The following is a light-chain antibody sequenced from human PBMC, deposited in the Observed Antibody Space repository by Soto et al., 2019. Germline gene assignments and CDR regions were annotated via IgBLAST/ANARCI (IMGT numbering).Light chain of an antibody. CDR3: QQCYAWPPEGA. CDR1: QSINNW. CDR2: GAS. J-gene: IGKJ1*01. V-gene: IGKV1-5*01. Sequence: IQMTQSTSTLSAFVGDRVTFTCRASQSINNWLAWYQQRPGTAPKILIYGASTRATGVAARFNGSGSGTEFTLTISSLQSEDSAVYYCQQCYAWPPEGAFAQGTKVDIK.